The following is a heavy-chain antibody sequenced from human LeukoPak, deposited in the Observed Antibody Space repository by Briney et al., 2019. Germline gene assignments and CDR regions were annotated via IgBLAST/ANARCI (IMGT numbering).Heavy chain of an antibody. CDR1: GGSFSGYY. J-gene: IGHJ5*02. CDR2: INHSGST. Sequence: PSETLSLTCAVYGGSFSGYYWSWIRQPPGKGLEWIGEINHSGSTNYNPSLKSRVTISVDTSKNQFSLKLSSVTAAGTAVYYCARVRGELLLFPTNKKNNWFDPAGQGTLVAVSS. D-gene: IGHD3-10*01. V-gene: IGHV4-34*01. CDR3: ARVRGELLLFPTNKKNNWFDP.